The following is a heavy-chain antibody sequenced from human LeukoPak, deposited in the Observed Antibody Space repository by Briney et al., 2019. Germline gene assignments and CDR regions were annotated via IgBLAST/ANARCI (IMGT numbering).Heavy chain of an antibody. D-gene: IGHD3-9*01. CDR1: GFTFSSYW. V-gene: IGHV3-7*01. CDR2: IKQDGSEK. Sequence: PGGSLRLSCAASGFTFSSYWMSWVRQAPGKGLEWVANIKQDGSEKYYVDSVKGRFTISRDNAKNSLYLQMNSLRAEDTAVYYCARDHWLQSSNEWNYYGLDVWGQGTTVTVSS. J-gene: IGHJ6*02. CDR3: ARDHWLQSSNEWNYYGLDV.